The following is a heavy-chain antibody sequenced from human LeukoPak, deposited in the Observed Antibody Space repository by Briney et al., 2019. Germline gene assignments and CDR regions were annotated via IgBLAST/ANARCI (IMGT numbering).Heavy chain of an antibody. J-gene: IGHJ4*02. CDR2: IFIAGTT. Sequence: GGSLRLSCAASGFTFSDYYMSWVRQAPGKGLEWVSVIFIAGTTYYADSVKGRFTISRDNSYNTLYLQMDSLRAEDTAIYYCARISYYSILSGYFLDYWGQGTLVTVSS. CDR3: ARISYYSILSGYFLDY. V-gene: IGHV3-66*01. CDR1: GFTFSDYY. D-gene: IGHD3-9*01.